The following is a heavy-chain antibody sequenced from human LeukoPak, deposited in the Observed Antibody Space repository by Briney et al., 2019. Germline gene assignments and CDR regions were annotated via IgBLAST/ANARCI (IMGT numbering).Heavy chain of an antibody. CDR2: IYFSET. D-gene: IGHD3-22*01. CDR1: GASFSDTTYY. V-gene: IGHV4-39*01. J-gene: IGHJ3*02. Sequence: SETLSLTCTVSGASFSDTTYYWAWIRQPPGKGLEWIGSIYFSETKYNPSLKSRITISGDTSKNQFSLKLSSVTAAATAVYYCASPSKLVISRGGFDIWGQGTMVTVSA. CDR3: ASPSKLVISRGGFDI.